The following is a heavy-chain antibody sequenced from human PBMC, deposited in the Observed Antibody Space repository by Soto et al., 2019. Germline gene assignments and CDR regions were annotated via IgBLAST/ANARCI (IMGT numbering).Heavy chain of an antibody. Sequence: PSETLSLTCAVSGGSISSSNWWSWVRQPPGKGLEWIGYIYYSGSTYYNPTLKSRDTISVDTPKNQFSMNLSTMTATDTALYKQAKENGIVGANWGIFQYWCRGTPATV. CDR1: GGSISSSNW. J-gene: IGHJ4*02. CDR2: IYYSGST. V-gene: IGHV4-4*02. D-gene: IGHD1-26*01. CDR3: AKENGIVGANWGIFQY.